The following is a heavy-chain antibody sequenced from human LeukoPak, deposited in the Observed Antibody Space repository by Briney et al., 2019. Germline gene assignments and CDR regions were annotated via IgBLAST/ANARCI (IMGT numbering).Heavy chain of an antibody. V-gene: IGHV3-30*02. D-gene: IGHD5-12*01. Sequence: GGSLRLSCAASGFTFSSYGMHWVRQAPGEGLEWVAFIRSDGSNNYYAGSVKGRFTISRDNSKNMVYLQMNSLGAEDTAVYYCARDLSGGYSGYGDAFDIWGQGTMVTVSS. CDR1: GFTFSSYG. J-gene: IGHJ3*02. CDR2: IRSDGSNN. CDR3: ARDLSGGYSGYGDAFDI.